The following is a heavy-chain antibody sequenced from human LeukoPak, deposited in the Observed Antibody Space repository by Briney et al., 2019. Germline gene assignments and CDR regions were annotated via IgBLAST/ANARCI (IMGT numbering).Heavy chain of an antibody. V-gene: IGHV3-43*02. CDR1: GFTFDDYA. CDR3: AKGKDYYDSSGYYYNAFDI. D-gene: IGHD3-22*01. CDR2: ISGDGGST. J-gene: IGHJ3*02. Sequence: GGSLRLSCAASGFTFDDYAMHWVRQAPGKGLEWVSLISGDGGSTYYADSVKGRFTISRDNSKNSLYLQMNSLRTGDTALYYCAKGKDYYDSSGYYYNAFDIWGQGTMVTVSS.